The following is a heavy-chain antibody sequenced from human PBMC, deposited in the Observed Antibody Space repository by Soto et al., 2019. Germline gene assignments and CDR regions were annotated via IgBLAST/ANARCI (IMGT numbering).Heavy chain of an antibody. CDR3: GRVRDYYDSGRYEARIDS. D-gene: IGHD3-22*01. CDR2: ISAYNGKT. J-gene: IGHJ5*01. V-gene: IGHV1-18*01. CDR1: GYTFTTTY. Sequence: VASVTVSRKAFGYTFTTTYITWVRQAPGQGLEWMGWISAYNGKTKHARNFEGRVTMTTDTSTSTVYTQLWSLQYDHTAMDYCGRVRDYYDSGRYEARIDSWG.